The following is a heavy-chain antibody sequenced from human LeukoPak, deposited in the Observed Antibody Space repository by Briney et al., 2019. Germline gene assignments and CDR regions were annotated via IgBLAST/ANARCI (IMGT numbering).Heavy chain of an antibody. CDR1: GFTFSSYG. CDR3: ARGSEWLPNVYYFDY. J-gene: IGHJ4*02. CDR2: IRYDGSNK. V-gene: IGHV3-30*02. D-gene: IGHD3-3*01. Sequence: GGSLRLSCAASGFTFSSYGMHWVRQAPGKGLEWVAFIRYDGSNKYYADSVKGRFTISRDNSKNTLYLQMNSLRAEDTAVYYCARGSEWLPNVYYFDYWGQGTLVTVSS.